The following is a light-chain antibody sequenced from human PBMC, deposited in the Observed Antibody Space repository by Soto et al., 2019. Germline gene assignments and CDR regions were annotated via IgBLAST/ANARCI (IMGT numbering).Light chain of an antibody. CDR2: TAS. CDR3: QQYGSSPKT. V-gene: IGKV3-20*01. J-gene: IGKJ1*01. CDR1: QSVSSNY. Sequence: EIVLTQSPGTLSLSPGERATLSCRASQSVSSNYLAWFQQKPGQAPRLLIYTASSRATGIPDRFSGSGSGTDFTLTISRLEPEDFAVYYCQQYGSSPKTFGQGPKVEI.